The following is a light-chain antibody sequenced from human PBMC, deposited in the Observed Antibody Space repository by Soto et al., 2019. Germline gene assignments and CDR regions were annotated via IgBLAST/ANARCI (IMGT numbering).Light chain of an antibody. Sequence: DVQMTQSPSSLSASVGGKVTITCRASQTILNYLSWYQQRPGKAPSLLIYAASSLQGRVPSRFGGSGSGTDFSLTINSLQPEDFATYFCQQTYTTTRTFGQGTKVEIK. CDR2: AAS. CDR1: QTILNY. J-gene: IGKJ1*01. CDR3: QQTYTTTRT. V-gene: IGKV1-39*01.